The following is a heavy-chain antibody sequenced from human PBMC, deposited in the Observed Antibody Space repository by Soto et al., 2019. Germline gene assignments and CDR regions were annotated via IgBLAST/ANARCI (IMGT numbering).Heavy chain of an antibody. CDR1: GFTFSSFA. J-gene: IGHJ3*01. D-gene: IGHD6-13*01. CDR2: ISGSGDKT. V-gene: IGHV3-23*01. Sequence: EMQLLESGGGLVQPGGSLRVSCAASGFTFSSFAMSWGRQAPGRGLEWVSSISGSGDKTYYADSVKVRFTISRDNSKNTLYLQMSSLRVDDTAVYYCAQYSHVAAAAANNDFDLWGQGTMVSVSS. CDR3: AQYSHVAAAAANNDFDL.